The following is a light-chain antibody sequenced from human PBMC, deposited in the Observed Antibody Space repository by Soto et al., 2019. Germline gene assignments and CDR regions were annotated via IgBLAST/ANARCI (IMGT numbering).Light chain of an antibody. Sequence: DIQMTQSPATLSASVGDRVSITCRASQDISRWLAWYQQKPGKAPKVLIWDASSLQRGVPSRFTGSGSGTEFTLTINGLQPDDFATYYCQQLNSYAPWTFGQGTKVEIK. CDR1: QDISRW. V-gene: IGKV1-5*01. J-gene: IGKJ1*01. CDR2: DAS. CDR3: QQLNSYAPWT.